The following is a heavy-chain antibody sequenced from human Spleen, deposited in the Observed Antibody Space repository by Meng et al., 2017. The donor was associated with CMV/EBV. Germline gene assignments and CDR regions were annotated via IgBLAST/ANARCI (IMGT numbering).Heavy chain of an antibody. J-gene: IGHJ4*02. CDR2: INQDGSDK. D-gene: IGHD1-26*01. V-gene: IGHV3-7*03. Sequence: GESLKISCAASGYTFTSYWMSWVRQAPGKGLEWVANINQDGSDKYYVDSVKGRFAISRDNSKNSLYLQMISLRAEDTALYYCARVRFGGSYCFDYWGQGTLVTVSS. CDR1: GYTFTSYW. CDR3: ARVRFGGSYCFDY.